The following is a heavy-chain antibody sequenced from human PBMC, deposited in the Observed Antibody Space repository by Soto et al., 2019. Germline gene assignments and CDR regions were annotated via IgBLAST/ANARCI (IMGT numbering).Heavy chain of an antibody. D-gene: IGHD4-17*01. CDR2: IYSGGYT. J-gene: IGHJ4*02. CDR3: ATTAGGGGY. V-gene: IGHV3-53*01. Sequence: EVQLVESGGGLIQPGGSLRLSCAVSGFTVSNNYMSWVRQAPGKGLEGVSVIYSGGYTAYGDSVKGRFTISRDNSKNTIYLKGNSLRPAGSGVYYWATTAGGGGYWGQGTLVTVSS. CDR1: GFTVSNNY.